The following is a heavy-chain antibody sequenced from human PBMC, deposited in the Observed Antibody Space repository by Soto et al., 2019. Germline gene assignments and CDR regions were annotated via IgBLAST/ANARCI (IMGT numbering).Heavy chain of an antibody. CDR2: IHYSGTT. J-gene: IGHJ4*02. CDR3: ASSTASVATRQDY. D-gene: IGHD5-12*01. CDR1: GGSMRNYF. Sequence: SETLSLTCTVSGGSMRNYFWTWIRRPPGKGLEWIGYIHYSGTTSFFPSYNPSLRSRVTISEDTSKNQFSLKLLSVTTADTAVYYCASSTASVATRQDYWGQGTLVTVS. V-gene: IGHV4-59*01.